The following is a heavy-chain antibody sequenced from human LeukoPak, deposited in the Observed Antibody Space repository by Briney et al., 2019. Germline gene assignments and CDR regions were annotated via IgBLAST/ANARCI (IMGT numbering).Heavy chain of an antibody. Sequence: GGSLRLSCAASGFTFSSYAMSWVRQAPGKGLEWVSAISGSGDSTHYVDSVKGRFTISRDNAKNSLYLQMNSLRAEDTAVYYCARDGIAADAFDIWGQGTMVTVSS. CDR3: ARDGIAADAFDI. CDR1: GFTFSSYA. CDR2: ISGSGDST. D-gene: IGHD6-13*01. J-gene: IGHJ3*02. V-gene: IGHV3-23*01.